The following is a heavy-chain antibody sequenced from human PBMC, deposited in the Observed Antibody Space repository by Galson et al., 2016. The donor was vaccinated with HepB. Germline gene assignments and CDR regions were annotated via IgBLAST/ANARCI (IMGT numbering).Heavy chain of an antibody. J-gene: IGHJ4*02. CDR2: ISYDGSNK. CDR1: GFTFSSYG. CDR3: AKDGRIYCSSASCHDHFHY. Sequence: SLRLSCAASGFTFSSYGMHWARQAPGKGLEWVAFISYDGSNKKYADSVKGRFTISRDSSKKTLYLQMNSLRAEDTAVYYCAKDGRIYCSSASCHDHFHYWGQGTLVTVSS. V-gene: IGHV3-30*18. D-gene: IGHD2-2*01.